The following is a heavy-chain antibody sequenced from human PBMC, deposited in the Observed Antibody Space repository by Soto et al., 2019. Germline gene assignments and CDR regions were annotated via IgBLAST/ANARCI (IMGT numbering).Heavy chain of an antibody. D-gene: IGHD1-26*01. V-gene: IGHV3-11*01. CDR2: ISSSADTI. CDR3: ARVVRVGAMIY. J-gene: IGHJ4*02. CDR1: GFSFSDYY. Sequence: QVQLVESGGGLVKPGGSLRLSCAASGFSFSDYYMSWIRQAPGKGLEWLAYISSSADTIYYADSVKGRFSISRDNAKNTLYLQMNSLRAEDTAVHYCARVVRVGAMIYWGQGTLVSVSS.